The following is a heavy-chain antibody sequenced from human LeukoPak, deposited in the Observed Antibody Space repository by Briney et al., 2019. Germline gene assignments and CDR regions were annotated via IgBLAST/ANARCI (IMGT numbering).Heavy chain of an antibody. CDR3: AREPYYDSSGYCLDY. J-gene: IGHJ4*02. V-gene: IGHV3-11*01. D-gene: IGHD3-22*01. CDR1: GFILSDYY. Sequence: GGSLRLSCAASGFILSDYYMSWIRQAPGKGLEWVSYISSGGSSIYYADSVKGRFTISRDNAKNSLYLQMNSLRAEDTAVYYCAREPYYDSSGYCLDYWGQGTLVTVSS. CDR2: ISSGGSSI.